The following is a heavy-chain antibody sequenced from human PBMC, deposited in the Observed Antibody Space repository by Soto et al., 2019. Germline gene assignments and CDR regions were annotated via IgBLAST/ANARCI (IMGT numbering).Heavy chain of an antibody. CDR2: ISYDGSNK. CDR3: AKGAGGIQLWLYYYGMDV. Sequence: QVQLVESGGGVVQPGRSLRLSCAASGFTFSSYGMHWVRQAPGKGLEWVAVISYDGSNKYYADSVKGRFTISRDNSKNTLNLQRDSLRAEATAVYYGAKGAGGIQLWLYYYGMDVWGQGTTVTVSS. J-gene: IGHJ6*02. V-gene: IGHV3-30*18. CDR1: GFTFSSYG. D-gene: IGHD5-18*01.